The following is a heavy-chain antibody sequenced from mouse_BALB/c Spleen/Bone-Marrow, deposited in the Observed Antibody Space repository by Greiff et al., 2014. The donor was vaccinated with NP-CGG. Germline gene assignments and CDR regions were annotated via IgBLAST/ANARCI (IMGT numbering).Heavy chain of an antibody. D-gene: IGHD1-1*01. CDR2: IDPYDSET. CDR1: GYTFTSNW. J-gene: IGHJ4*01. V-gene: IGHV1-74*04. CDR3: ARWGYGSTYYYAMDY. Sequence: VKLQESGAELVRPGASVKLSCKASGYTFTSNWMNWVKQRPEQGLEWIGRIDPYDSETHYNQKFKDKAILTVDKSSSRAYMQLNSLTSEDSAVYYCARWGYGSTYYYAMDYWGQGTSVTVSS.